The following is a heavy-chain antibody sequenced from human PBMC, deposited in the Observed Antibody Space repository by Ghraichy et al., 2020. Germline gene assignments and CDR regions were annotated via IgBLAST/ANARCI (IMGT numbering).Heavy chain of an antibody. CDR2: ISSSSSTI. CDR3: ATGFLEWLLSGEDAFDI. V-gene: IGHV3-48*02. D-gene: IGHD3-3*01. CDR1: GFTFSSYS. J-gene: IGHJ3*02. Sequence: GESLNISCAASGFTFSSYSMNWVRQAPGKGLEWVSYISSSSSTIYYADSVKGRFTISRDNAKNSLYLQMNSLRDEDTAVYYCATGFLEWLLSGEDAFDIWGQGTMVTVSS.